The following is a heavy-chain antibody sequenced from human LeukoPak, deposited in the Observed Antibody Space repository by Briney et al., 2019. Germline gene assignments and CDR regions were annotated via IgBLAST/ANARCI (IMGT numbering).Heavy chain of an antibody. CDR1: GFSFSGSW. CDR3: TRNEH. CDR2: IKEDGSER. J-gene: IGHJ4*02. Sequence: GGSLRLSCGGSGFSFSGSWMSWVRQAPGKGPEWVANIKEDGSERYYVGSVRGRFTISRDNAKNSLHLQLNSLRAEDTAVYYCTRNEHWGQGTLVTVSS. V-gene: IGHV3-7*01.